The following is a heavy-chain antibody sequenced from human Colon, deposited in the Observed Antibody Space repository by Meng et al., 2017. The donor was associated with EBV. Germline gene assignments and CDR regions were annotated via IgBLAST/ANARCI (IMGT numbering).Heavy chain of an antibody. J-gene: IGHJ4*02. Sequence: QVVQFGCELKKPGASGKVSCKASGYTFTSYAMNWVRQAPGQGLEWMGWINTNTGNPTYAQGFTGRFVFSLDTSVSTAYLQISSLKAEDTAVYYCARETLGYCSSTSCYIGPPDYWGQGTLVTVSS. D-gene: IGHD2-2*01. CDR2: INTNTGNP. CDR3: ARETLGYCSSTSCYIGPPDY. CDR1: GYTFTSYA. V-gene: IGHV7-4-1*02.